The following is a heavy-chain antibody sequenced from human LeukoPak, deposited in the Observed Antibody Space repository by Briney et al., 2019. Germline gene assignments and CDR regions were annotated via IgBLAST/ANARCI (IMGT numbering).Heavy chain of an antibody. J-gene: IGHJ4*02. Sequence: SETLSLTCTVSGVAIRSGDYYWGWIRQSPGKGLEWIGSMSSGGSTFYNPSLKSRVTISVDTSNNQFSLSLSSVSAADTAVYYCARGPSVTIFGVVLYPASDYFDYWGQGTLVTVSS. CDR3: ARGPSVTIFGVVLYPASDYFDY. V-gene: IGHV4-39*07. D-gene: IGHD3-3*01. CDR2: MSSGGST. CDR1: GVAIRSGDYY.